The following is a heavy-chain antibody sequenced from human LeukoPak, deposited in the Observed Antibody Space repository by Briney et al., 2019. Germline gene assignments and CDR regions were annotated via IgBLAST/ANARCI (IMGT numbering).Heavy chain of an antibody. Sequence: GGSLRLSCAASGFTFSSYGMHWVRQAPGKGLEWVAVISYDGSNKYYADSVKGRFTISRDNSKNTLYLQMNSLRAEGTAVYYCAKGRRLGELSFVYWGQGTLVTVSS. CDR2: ISYDGSNK. J-gene: IGHJ4*02. CDR3: AKGRRLGELSFVY. CDR1: GFTFSSYG. V-gene: IGHV3-30*18. D-gene: IGHD3-16*02.